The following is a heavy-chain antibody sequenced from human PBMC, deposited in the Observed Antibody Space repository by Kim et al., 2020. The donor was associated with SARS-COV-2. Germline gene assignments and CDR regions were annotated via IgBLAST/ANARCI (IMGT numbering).Heavy chain of an antibody. CDR3: ARGYIPPWLDYYYGMDV. J-gene: IGHJ6*02. V-gene: IGHV4-34*01. Sequence: LKSRVTISVDTSKNQFSLKLSSVTAADTAVYYCARGYIPPWLDYYYGMDVWGQGTTVTVSS. D-gene: IGHD6-19*01.